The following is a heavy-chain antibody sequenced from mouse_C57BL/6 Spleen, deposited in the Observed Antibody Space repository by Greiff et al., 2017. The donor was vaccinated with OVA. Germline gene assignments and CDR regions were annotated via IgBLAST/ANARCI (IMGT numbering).Heavy chain of an antibody. CDR2: ISGGGGNT. J-gene: IGHJ2*01. V-gene: IGHV5-9*01. Sequence: EVKVEESGGGLVKPGGSLKLSCAASGFTFSSYTMSWVRQTPEKRLEWVATISGGGGNTYYPDSVKGRFTISRDNAKNTLYLQMSSLRSEDTALYYCARHESNYYFDYWGQGTTLTVSS. D-gene: IGHD2-5*01. CDR3: ARHESNYYFDY. CDR1: GFTFSSYT.